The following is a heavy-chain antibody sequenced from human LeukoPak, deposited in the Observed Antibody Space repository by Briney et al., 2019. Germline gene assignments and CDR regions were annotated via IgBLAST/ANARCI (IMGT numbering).Heavy chain of an antibody. V-gene: IGHV3-30-3*01. J-gene: IGHJ4*02. CDR2: ISYDGSNK. Sequence: GRSLRLSCAASGFTSSSYAMHWVRQAPGKGLEWVAVISYDGSNKYYADSVKGRFTISRDNSKNTLYLQMNSLRAEDTAVYYCARDSDRQWPHNDYWGQGTLVTVSS. D-gene: IGHD6-19*01. CDR3: ARDSDRQWPHNDY. CDR1: GFTSSSYA.